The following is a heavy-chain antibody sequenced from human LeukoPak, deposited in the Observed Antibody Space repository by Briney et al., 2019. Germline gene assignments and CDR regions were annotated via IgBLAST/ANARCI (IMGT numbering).Heavy chain of an antibody. D-gene: IGHD2-21*02. J-gene: IGHJ4*02. CDR2: INAGGTAT. CDR1: RFTFSNSV. CDR3: AREAYCGGDCYGLDY. V-gene: IGHV3-23*01. Sequence: GGSLRLSCAASRFTFSNSVMSWVRQAPGKGLEWVSTINAGGTATYYAVSVNGRFVISRDNALNTLYLQMNGLRAEDTAVYYCAREAYCGGDCYGLDYWGQGTLVTVSS.